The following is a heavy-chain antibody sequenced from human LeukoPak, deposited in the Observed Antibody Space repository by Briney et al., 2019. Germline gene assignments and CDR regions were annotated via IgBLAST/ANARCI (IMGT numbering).Heavy chain of an antibody. CDR2: INPNSGGT. V-gene: IGHV1-2*02. D-gene: IGHD6-6*01. CDR3: AREECSSSSNNWFDP. J-gene: IGHJ5*02. Sequence: ASVKVSCKASAYSFTSYYMHWVRQAPGQGLEWMGWINPNSGGTNYAQKFQGRVTMTRDTSISTAYIELSRLRSDDTAVYYCAREECSSSSNNWFDPWGQGTLVTVSS. CDR1: AYSFTSYY.